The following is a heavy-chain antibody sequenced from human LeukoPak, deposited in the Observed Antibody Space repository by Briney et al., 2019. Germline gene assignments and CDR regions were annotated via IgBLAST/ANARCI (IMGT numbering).Heavy chain of an antibody. V-gene: IGHV4-4*07. D-gene: IGHD6-13*01. CDR3: ARGGSSSWYF. CDR2: MYSSGST. Sequence: SETLSLTCTVSGGSIGSYYWSWIRQPAGKGLEWIGRMYSSGSTNYNPSLKSRVIMSVDTSKNQFSLKLSSVTAADTAVYYCARGGSSSWYFWGQGTLVTVSS. J-gene: IGHJ4*02. CDR1: GGSIGSYY.